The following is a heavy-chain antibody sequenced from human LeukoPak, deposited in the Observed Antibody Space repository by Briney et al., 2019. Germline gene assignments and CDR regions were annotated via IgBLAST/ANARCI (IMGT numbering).Heavy chain of an antibody. D-gene: IGHD3-10*01. CDR2: IYHSGST. CDR1: GYSISSGYY. Sequence: PSETLSLTCTVSGYSISSGYYWGWIRQPPGKGLEWIGSIYHSGSTYYNPSLKSRVTMSVDTSKNQFSLKLSSVTAADTAVYYCARETPPMVRGDFVINWFDPWGQGTLVTVSS. V-gene: IGHV4-38-2*02. J-gene: IGHJ5*02. CDR3: ARETPPMVRGDFVINWFDP.